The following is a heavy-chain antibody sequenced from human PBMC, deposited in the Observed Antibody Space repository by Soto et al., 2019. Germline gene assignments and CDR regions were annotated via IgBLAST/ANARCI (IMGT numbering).Heavy chain of an antibody. V-gene: IGHV3-74*01. Sequence: PGGSLRLSCAASGLTFSSYWMHWVRQAPGKGLVWVSRINSDGSSTSYADSVKGRFTISRDNAKNTLYLQMNSLRAEDTAVYYCARDLNYDILTGYYPDYYYYGMDVWGQGTTVTVS. J-gene: IGHJ6*02. CDR3: ARDLNYDILTGYYPDYYYYGMDV. CDR2: INSDGSST. D-gene: IGHD3-9*01. CDR1: GLTFSSYW.